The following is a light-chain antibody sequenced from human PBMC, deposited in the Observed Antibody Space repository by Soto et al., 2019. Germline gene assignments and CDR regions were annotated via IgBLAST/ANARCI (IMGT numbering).Light chain of an antibody. Sequence: EIVLTQSPATLSLSPVEIATLSFMASQSVSSYLAWYQQKPGQAPRLLIYDASTRATGIPARFSGSGSGTDFTLTITSLEPEDFAVYYCQQRSNWPPKFGQGTKGDI. CDR3: QQRSNWPPK. CDR2: DAS. J-gene: IGKJ1*01. V-gene: IGKV3-11*01. CDR1: QSVSSY.